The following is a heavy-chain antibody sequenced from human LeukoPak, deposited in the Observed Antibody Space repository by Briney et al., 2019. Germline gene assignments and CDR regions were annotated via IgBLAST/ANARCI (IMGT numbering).Heavy chain of an antibody. J-gene: IGHJ5*01. V-gene: IGHV4-34*01. D-gene: IGHD6-13*01. CDR2: INHSGST. Sequence: PSETLSLTCAVYGGSLIGYYWSWIRQPPGKGLEWIGEINHSGSTNYNPSLKSRVTISVDTSKNQFSLKLSFVTAADTAVYYCARGQGAVAAAATRYFDLWGQGTLVTVSS. CDR1: GGSLIGYY. CDR3: ARGQGAVAAAATRYFDL.